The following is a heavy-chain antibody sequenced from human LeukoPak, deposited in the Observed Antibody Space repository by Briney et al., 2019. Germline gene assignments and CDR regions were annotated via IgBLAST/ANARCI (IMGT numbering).Heavy chain of an antibody. Sequence: GGSLRLSCSASGFAFSRFAMTWVRHLPGKGLDWVSTISGNGHQAYYGDSVKGRFSVSRDNSKNILYLQMDSLRADDSALYYCAKDANYYDSSGFFIPFDYWGQGTLVTVSS. D-gene: IGHD3-22*01. CDR3: AKDANYYDSSGFFIPFDY. CDR2: ISGNGHQA. CDR1: GFAFSRFA. J-gene: IGHJ4*02. V-gene: IGHV3-23*01.